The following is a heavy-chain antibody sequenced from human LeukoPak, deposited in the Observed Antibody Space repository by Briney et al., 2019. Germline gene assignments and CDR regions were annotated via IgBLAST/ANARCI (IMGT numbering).Heavy chain of an antibody. CDR2: FDPGDGET. V-gene: IGHV1-24*01. CDR3: ATLYGGSVDY. D-gene: IGHD4-23*01. CDR1: GYTLTELS. Sequence: GSVKVSCKVSGYTLTELSMHWVRQAPGKGLEWMGGFDPGDGETIYAQKFRGRVTMTEDTSTDTAYMELSSLRSEDTAVYYCATLYGGSVDYWGQGTLVTVSS. J-gene: IGHJ4*02.